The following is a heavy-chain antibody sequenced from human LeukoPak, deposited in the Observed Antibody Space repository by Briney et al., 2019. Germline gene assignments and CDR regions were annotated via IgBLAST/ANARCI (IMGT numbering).Heavy chain of an antibody. Sequence: SVKVSCKASGGTFSSYAISWVRQAPGQGLEWMGRIIPIFGIANYAQKFQGRVTITADKSTSTAYMELSSLRSEDTAVYYCASGGHRGSNVFDYWGQGTLVTVSS. CDR1: GGTFSSYA. CDR2: IIPIFGIA. D-gene: IGHD1-26*01. CDR3: ASGGHRGSNVFDY. V-gene: IGHV1-69*04. J-gene: IGHJ4*02.